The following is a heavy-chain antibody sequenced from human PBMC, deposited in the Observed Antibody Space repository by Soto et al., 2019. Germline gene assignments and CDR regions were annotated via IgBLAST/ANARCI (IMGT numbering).Heavy chain of an antibody. CDR3: ARRSTVTYDY. Sequence: SETLSLTCAVSGASIISENWWTWVRQSPGKGLEWIGSFYYSQSTYFNPSLKSRVTISVETSKNQYSLKLSAVTAADTAVYYCARRSTVTYDYWGQGILVTVSS. J-gene: IGHJ4*02. CDR1: GASIISENW. V-gene: IGHV4-38-2*01. CDR2: FYYSQST. D-gene: IGHD4-17*01.